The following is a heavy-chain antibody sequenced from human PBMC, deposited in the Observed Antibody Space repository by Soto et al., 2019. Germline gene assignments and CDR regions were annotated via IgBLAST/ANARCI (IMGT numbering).Heavy chain of an antibody. D-gene: IGHD3-3*01. Sequence: QVQLVESGGGVVQPGRSLRLSCAASGFTFSSYAMHWVRQAPGKGLEWVAVISYDGSNKYYADSVKGRFTISRDNSKNTLYLQMNSLRAEDTAVYYCARERITIFGVVILSRSYYYGMDVWGQGTTVTVSS. V-gene: IGHV3-30-3*01. CDR2: ISYDGSNK. J-gene: IGHJ6*02. CDR1: GFTFSSYA. CDR3: ARERITIFGVVILSRSYYYGMDV.